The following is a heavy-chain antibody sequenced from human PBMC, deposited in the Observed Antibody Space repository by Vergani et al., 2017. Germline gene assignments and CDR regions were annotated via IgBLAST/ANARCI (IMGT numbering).Heavy chain of an antibody. CDR3: ARDLRLLYNRFDP. J-gene: IGHJ5*02. CDR1: GFTFTQYG. CDR2: TWYDGNNK. Sequence: QVQLVESGGGVVQPGRSLRLSCAASGFTFTQYGMNWVRQAPGKGLEWVAVTWYDGNNKQYADSVKGRFTISRDNSKSTMYLQMNSLRDEDTGVYYCARDLRLLYNRFDPWGQGTLVTVSS. V-gene: IGHV3-33*01. D-gene: IGHD1-14*01.